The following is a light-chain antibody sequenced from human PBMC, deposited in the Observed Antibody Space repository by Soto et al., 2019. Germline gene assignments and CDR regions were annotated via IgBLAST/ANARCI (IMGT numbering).Light chain of an antibody. V-gene: IGLV1-44*01. CDR2: SND. CDR3: SAWGDSLSGHVV. J-gene: IGLJ2*01. CDR1: SSNIGRSS. Sequence: QSVLTQAPSASGTPGQRVTISCSGSSSNIGRSSVNWYQHLPGTAPKLLIYSNDRRPSGVPERFSGSKSGTSASLAISGLQSEDEADYYCSAWGDSLSGHVVFGGGTQLTVL.